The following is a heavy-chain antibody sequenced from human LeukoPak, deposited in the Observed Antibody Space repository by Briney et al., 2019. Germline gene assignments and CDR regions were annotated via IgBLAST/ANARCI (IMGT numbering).Heavy chain of an antibody. V-gene: IGHV4-59*08. D-gene: IGHD2-15*01. CDR3: ARFGRYCSGGSCYSDAFDI. CDR1: GGSISSYY. CDR2: IYYSGST. J-gene: IGHJ3*02. Sequence: PSETLSLTCTVSGGSISSYYWSWIRQPPGKGLEWIGYIYYSGSTNYNPSLKSRVTISVDTSKNQFSLKLSSVTAADTAVYYCARFGRYCSGGSCYSDAFDIWGQGTMVTVSS.